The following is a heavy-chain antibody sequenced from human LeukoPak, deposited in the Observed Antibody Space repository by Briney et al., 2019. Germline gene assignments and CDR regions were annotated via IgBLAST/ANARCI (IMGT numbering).Heavy chain of an antibody. J-gene: IGHJ4*02. CDR2: IYHTGST. CDR3: ARHGSKRSAVGAIRY. D-gene: IGHD1-26*01. Sequence: SETLSLTCTISGGSVSDYYWSWIRQSPGKGLEWIGYIYHTGSTSYSPSLKSRVTISADTSQNQFSLKLSSVTAADTAVYYCARHGSKRSAVGAIRYWGQGTLVTVSS. CDR1: GGSVSDYY. V-gene: IGHV4-59*08.